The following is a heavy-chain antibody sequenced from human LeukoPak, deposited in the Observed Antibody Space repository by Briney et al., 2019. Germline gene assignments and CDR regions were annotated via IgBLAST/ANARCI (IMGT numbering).Heavy chain of an antibody. V-gene: IGHV3-49*04. CDR1: GFAFDDFA. J-gene: IGHJ4*02. Sequence: GGSLRLSCRTCGFAFDDFAMSWVRQPAGKGLEWVGFIRRRAYGGAAEYAASVKGRFIISRDDSKGIAYLQMNSLKTEDTAVYYCSRNGLVDFDYWGQRSRVIVSP. CDR2: IRRRAYGGAA. CDR3: SRNGLVDFDY.